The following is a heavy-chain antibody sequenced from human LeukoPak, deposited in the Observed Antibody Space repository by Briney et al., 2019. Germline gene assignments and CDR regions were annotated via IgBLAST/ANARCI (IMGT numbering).Heavy chain of an antibody. CDR2: IKQDGSEK. D-gene: IGHD3-22*01. Sequence: GRSLRLSCAASGFTFSSYGMHWVRQAPGKELEWVANIKQDGSEKYYVDSVKGRFTISRDNAKNSLYLQMNSLRAEDTAVYYCARDFRYYDSSGYFLWWGQGTLVTVSS. CDR1: GFTFSSYG. V-gene: IGHV3-7*01. CDR3: ARDFRYYDSSGYFLW. J-gene: IGHJ4*02.